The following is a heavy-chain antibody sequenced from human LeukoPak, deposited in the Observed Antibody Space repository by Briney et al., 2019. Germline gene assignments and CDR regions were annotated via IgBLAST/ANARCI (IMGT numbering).Heavy chain of an antibody. V-gene: IGHV1-2*02. D-gene: IGHD6-19*01. CDR2: INPNSGGT. CDR1: GYTFTDYY. CDR3: ANPPLSSGVDY. Sequence: ASVKVSCKASGYTFTDYYLHWVRQAPGQGLEWMGWINPNSGGTNYAQKFQGRVTMTRDTSISTAYMELSRLRSDDTAIYYCANPPLSSGVDYWGQGTLVTVSS. J-gene: IGHJ4*02.